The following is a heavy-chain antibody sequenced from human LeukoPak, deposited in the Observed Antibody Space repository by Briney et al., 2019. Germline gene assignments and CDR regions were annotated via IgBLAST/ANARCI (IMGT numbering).Heavy chain of an antibody. Sequence: SETLSLTCKVSGGSISSSSYYWGWIRQPPGKGLEWIGSIYYNGSPHYNPSLKSRVTISIDKSKNQFSLRLTSVTAADTAVYYCARAIRWSYFDYWGQGTLVTVSS. D-gene: IGHD3-10*01. J-gene: IGHJ4*02. CDR2: IYYNGSP. CDR1: GGSISSSSYY. V-gene: IGHV4-39*07. CDR3: ARAIRWSYFDY.